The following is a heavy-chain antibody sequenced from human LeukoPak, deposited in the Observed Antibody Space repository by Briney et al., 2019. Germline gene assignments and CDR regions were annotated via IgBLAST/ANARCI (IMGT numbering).Heavy chain of an antibody. CDR1: GFTFSSYG. V-gene: IGHV3-30*02. D-gene: IGHD3-22*01. J-gene: IGHJ4*02. Sequence: GGSLRLSCAASGFTFSSYGMHWVRQAPGKGLEWVAFIRYDGSNKYYADSVKGRFTISRDNSKNTLYLQMNSLRAEDTAVYYCAKESTDTMIVVVTTDFVDYWGQGTLVTVSS. CDR3: AKESTDTMIVVVTTDFVDY. CDR2: IRYDGSNK.